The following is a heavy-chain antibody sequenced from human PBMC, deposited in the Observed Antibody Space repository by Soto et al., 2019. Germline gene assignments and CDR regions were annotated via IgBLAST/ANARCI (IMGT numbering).Heavy chain of an antibody. D-gene: IGHD2-21*02. CDR1: GGSFSGYY. J-gene: IGHJ4*02. V-gene: IGHV4-34*01. CDR2: INHSGST. Sequence: SETLSLTCAVYGGSFSGYYWNWIRQPPGKGLEWIGEINHSGSTNYNPSLKSRVTLSVDTSKNQFSLKLSSVTPEDTAVYYCARENDFPFDYWGQGTLVTVS. CDR3: ARENDFPFDY.